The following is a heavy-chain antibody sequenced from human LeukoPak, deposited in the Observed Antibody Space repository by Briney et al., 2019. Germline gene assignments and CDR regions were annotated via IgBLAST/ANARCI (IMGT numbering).Heavy chain of an antibody. CDR2: ISYSGST. Sequence: SETLSLTCTVSGGSISSYYWSWIRQPPGKGLEWIGYISYSGSTNYTPSLKSRVTISIDTSKNQFSLKLRSVTAADTAIYYCARQGYDILTGYIDAFDIWGQGTMVTVSS. J-gene: IGHJ3*02. CDR3: ARQGYDILTGYIDAFDI. D-gene: IGHD3-9*01. CDR1: GGSISSYY. V-gene: IGHV4-59*08.